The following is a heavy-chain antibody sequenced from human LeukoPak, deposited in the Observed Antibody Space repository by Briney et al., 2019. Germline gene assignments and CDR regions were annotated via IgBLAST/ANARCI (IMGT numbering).Heavy chain of an antibody. J-gene: IGHJ4*02. Sequence: ASVKVSCKASGYTFTGYYMHWVRQAPGQGLEWMGRINPNSGGTNYAQKFQGRVTMTRDTSISTAYMELSRLRSDDTAVYYYARDHYYYDSSGYYGGSVDYWGQGTLVTVSS. D-gene: IGHD3-22*01. CDR1: GYTFTGYY. CDR3: ARDHYYYDSSGYYGGSVDY. CDR2: INPNSGGT. V-gene: IGHV1-2*06.